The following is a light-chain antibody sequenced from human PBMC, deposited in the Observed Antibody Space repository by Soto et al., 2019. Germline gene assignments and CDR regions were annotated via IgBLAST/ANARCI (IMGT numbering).Light chain of an antibody. Sequence: QSVLTQPASVSGSPGQSTTISCTGTSSDVGGYNYVSWYQQHPGKAPKLMIYDVSNRPSGVSNRFSGSKSGNTASLTISGLQAEDEADYYCNSYTSSSTLVFGGGTKVTVL. V-gene: IGLV2-14*01. CDR1: SSDVGGYNY. CDR2: DVS. J-gene: IGLJ2*01. CDR3: NSYTSSSTLV.